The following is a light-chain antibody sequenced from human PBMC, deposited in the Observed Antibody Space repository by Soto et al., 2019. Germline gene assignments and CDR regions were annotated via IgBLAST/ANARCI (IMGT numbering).Light chain of an antibody. CDR1: QSIRSH. CDR2: AAS. V-gene: IGKV1-39*01. CDR3: QQSSSAPPT. J-gene: IGKJ1*01. Sequence: DIQMTQSPSSLSASVGDRVTITCRTSQSIRSHLNWYQQKTGKAPKLLIRAASSLQSGVPSRFSGSGFGTDFTLTISSLQPEDFATYYCQQSSSAPPTFGQGTKVDI.